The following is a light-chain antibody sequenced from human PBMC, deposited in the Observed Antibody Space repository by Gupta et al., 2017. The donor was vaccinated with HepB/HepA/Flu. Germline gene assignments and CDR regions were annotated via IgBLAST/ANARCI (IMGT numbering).Light chain of an antibody. J-gene: IGLJ2*01. V-gene: IGLV1-44*01. CDR1: SSNIGSNT. CDR2: DDD. Sequence: QSVLTQPPSASGTPGQRVTLSCSGSSSNIGSNTVNWYQQLPETAPKLLIYDDDRRPSGGPDRVSGSKSGTSAALAISGLQADDEAHYYCSTWEDSRDGSVTFGGGTKLTVL. CDR3: STWEDSRDGSVT.